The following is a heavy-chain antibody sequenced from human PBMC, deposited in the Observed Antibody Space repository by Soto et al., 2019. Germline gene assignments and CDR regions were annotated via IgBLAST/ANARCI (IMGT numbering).Heavy chain of an antibody. J-gene: IGHJ4*02. CDR1: GFSFSTSY. V-gene: IGHV3-64D*08. D-gene: IGHD6-19*01. Sequence: GGSLRLCCSASGFSFSTSYMHWVRQAPGKGLEYVSAISSNGDRIYYADSVKGRFTITRDNSKNTLYLQMMSLRPEDAALYYCVKVLDSSGWYYYDYWGQGVPVTVSS. CDR3: VKVLDSSGWYYYDY. CDR2: ISSNGDRI.